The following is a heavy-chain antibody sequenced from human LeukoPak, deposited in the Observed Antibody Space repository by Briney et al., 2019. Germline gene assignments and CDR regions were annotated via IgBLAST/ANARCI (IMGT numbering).Heavy chain of an antibody. CDR1: GGSISSNSYY. Sequence: SETLSLTCTVSGGSISSNSYYWSWIRQPAGTGLEWLGRIYTSGSTYYNPSLKSRVTISKDTSKNEFSLKLSSVTAADTAVYYCARDSPPAYCSGGSCYFDYWGQGTLVTVSS. D-gene: IGHD2-15*01. CDR2: IYTSGST. CDR3: ARDSPPAYCSGGSCYFDY. J-gene: IGHJ4*02. V-gene: IGHV4-61*02.